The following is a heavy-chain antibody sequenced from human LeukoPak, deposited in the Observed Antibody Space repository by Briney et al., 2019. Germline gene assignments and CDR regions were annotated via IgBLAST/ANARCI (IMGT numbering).Heavy chain of an antibody. CDR3: AREFLAAAGQFDP. D-gene: IGHD6-13*01. CDR1: GFTFSSYA. V-gene: IGHV3-30*04. J-gene: IGHJ5*02. CDR2: ISYDGSNK. Sequence: GRSLRLSCAASGFTFSSYAMHWVRQAPGKGLEWVAVISYDGSNKYYADSVKGRFTISRDNSKNTLYLQMNSPRAEDTAVYYCAREFLAAAGQFDPWGQGTLVTVSS.